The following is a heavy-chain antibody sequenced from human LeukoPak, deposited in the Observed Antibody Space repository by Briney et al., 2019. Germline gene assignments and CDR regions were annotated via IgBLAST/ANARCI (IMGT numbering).Heavy chain of an antibody. D-gene: IGHD4-23*01. Sequence: GGSLRLSCAASGFSFGSDWMTWVRQAPGKGLEWVANIKPDGSEKYYVDSVKGRFTISRDNAKNSLYLQLNSLRAEDTAVYYCASPSHYGGSPFDYWGQGTLVTVSS. CDR3: ASPSHYGGSPFDY. V-gene: IGHV3-7*01. CDR2: IKPDGSEK. CDR1: GFSFGSDW. J-gene: IGHJ4*02.